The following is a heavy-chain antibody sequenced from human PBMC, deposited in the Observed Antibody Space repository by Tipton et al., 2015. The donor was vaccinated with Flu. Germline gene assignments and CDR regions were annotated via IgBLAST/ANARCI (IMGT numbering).Heavy chain of an antibody. CDR2: IHHSGTT. Sequence: TLSLTCSVSGDSIGSPYFWGWIRQPPGKGLEWIGEIHHSGTTNYIASLKSRVTISVDKSKNHFSLKLTSVTAADTAVYYCARGYFESSGYYPVTFDIWGQGTMVTVSS. CDR1: GDSIGSPYF. V-gene: IGHV4-4*02. J-gene: IGHJ3*02. CDR3: ARGYFESSGYYPVTFDI. D-gene: IGHD3-22*01.